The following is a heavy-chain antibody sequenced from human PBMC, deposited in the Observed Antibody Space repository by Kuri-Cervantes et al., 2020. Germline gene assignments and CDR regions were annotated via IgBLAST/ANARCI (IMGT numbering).Heavy chain of an antibody. J-gene: IGHJ4*02. V-gene: IGHV4-4*07. CDR1: GGSITSNY. CDR2: IYTSGST. Sequence: AETLSLTGSVSGGSITSNYWSWIRQPAGKGLEWNGRIYTSGSTNYNPSLKSRVTISVDTSKNQFSLKLSSVTAADMAMFYCARLDGCSGIGCYFAYWGQGTLVTVSS. CDR3: ARLDGCSGIGCYFAY. D-gene: IGHD2-15*01.